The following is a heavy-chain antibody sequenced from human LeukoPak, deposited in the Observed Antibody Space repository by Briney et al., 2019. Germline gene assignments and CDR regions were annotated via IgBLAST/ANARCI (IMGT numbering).Heavy chain of an antibody. CDR3: ARXXSTTNCYSGYLDN. J-gene: IGHJ4*02. V-gene: IGHV3-7*01. CDR2: IKQDGSEK. D-gene: IGHD2-2*01. CDR1: GFTFSTYW. Sequence: GGSLRLSCAVSGFTFSTYWMSWVRQAPGKGLEWVANIKQDGSEKYYVDSVRGRFTISRDNAENSLYLQMNSLGAEDTAVYYCARXXSTTNCYSGYLDNWGQGTLVTVSS.